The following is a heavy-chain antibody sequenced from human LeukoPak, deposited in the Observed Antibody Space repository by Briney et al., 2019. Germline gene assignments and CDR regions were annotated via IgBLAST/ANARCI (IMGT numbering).Heavy chain of an antibody. CDR1: GYTFTNYG. D-gene: IGHD4-17*01. Sequence: ASVKVSCKASGYTFTNYGISWVRQAPGQGLEWVGRISIYNGNTDYAQKVEDRVSVTTDTSTAYLALRSQTSDDTAVYYGARDHGDFVGVRLGFDSWGQGTLVTVSS. CDR2: ISIYNGNT. CDR3: ARDHGDFVGVRLGFDS. J-gene: IGHJ5*01. V-gene: IGHV1-18*01.